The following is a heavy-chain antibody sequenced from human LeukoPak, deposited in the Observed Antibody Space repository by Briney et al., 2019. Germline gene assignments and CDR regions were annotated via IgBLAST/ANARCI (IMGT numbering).Heavy chain of an antibody. V-gene: IGHV3-72*01. J-gene: IGHJ4*02. Sequence: PGGSLRLSCAASGFTFSDHNMDWVRQAPGKGLEWVGRTRNKANSYTTEYAASVKCRFIISRDDSKNSLYLQMNSLKPEDTAVYYCVRGPRGFDYWGQGILVTVSS. CDR1: GFTFSDHN. CDR3: VRGPRGFDY. CDR2: TRNKANSYTT.